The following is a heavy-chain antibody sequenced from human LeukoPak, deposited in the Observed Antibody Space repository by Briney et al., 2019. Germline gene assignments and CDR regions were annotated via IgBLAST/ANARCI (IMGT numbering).Heavy chain of an antibody. CDR1: GFTFSTYS. V-gene: IGHV3-48*02. J-gene: IGHJ6*02. Sequence: PGGSLRLSCAASGFTFSTYSMNWVRQAPGRGLEWVSYISSRSSTIHYADSVKGRFTISRDNAKNSLYLQMNSLGDEDTAVYYCASAAGHFYGMDVWGQGTTVTVSS. CDR2: ISSRSSTI. CDR3: ASAAGHFYGMDV.